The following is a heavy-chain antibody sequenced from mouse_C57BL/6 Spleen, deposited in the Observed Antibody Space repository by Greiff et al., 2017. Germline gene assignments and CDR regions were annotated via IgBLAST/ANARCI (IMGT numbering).Heavy chain of an antibody. D-gene: IGHD5-5*01. CDR3: AVIATSRDAMDY. CDR2: IDPSDSYT. V-gene: IGHV1-59*01. CDR1: GYTFTSYW. J-gene: IGHJ4*01. Sequence: VQLQQPGAELVRPGTSVKLSCKASGYTFTSYWMHWVKQRPGQGLAWIGVIDPSDSYTNYNQKFKGKATLTVDTSSSTAYMQLSSLTSEDSAVYYCAVIATSRDAMDYWGQGTSVTVSS.